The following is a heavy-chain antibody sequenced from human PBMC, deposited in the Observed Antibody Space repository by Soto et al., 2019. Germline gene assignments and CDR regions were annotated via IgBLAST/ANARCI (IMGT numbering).Heavy chain of an antibody. D-gene: IGHD2-21*01. CDR1: GGTFSNFV. J-gene: IGHJ4*02. V-gene: IGHV1-69*13. CDR3: ARAPILVGETTYENYFDY. Sequence: GASVKVSCKASGGTFSNFVISRVRQAPGQGLEWMGGNIPIFGTANYAQKFQGRVTIIADESTGTTYMELTNLRSEDTAVYYCARAPILVGETTYENYFDYWGQGTLVTVSS. CDR2: NIPIFGTA.